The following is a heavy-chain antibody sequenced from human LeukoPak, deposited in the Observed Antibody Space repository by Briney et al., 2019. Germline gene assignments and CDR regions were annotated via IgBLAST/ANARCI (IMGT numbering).Heavy chain of an antibody. J-gene: IGHJ4*02. V-gene: IGHV1-2*02. Sequence: GASVKVSCKASGYTFTGYYMHWVRQAPGQGLEWMGWINPNSGGTNYAQKFQGRVTMTRDTSISTAYMELSRLRSDDTAVYYCARDSGRYSGYDLTLDYWGQGTLVTVSS. CDR1: GYTFTGYY. CDR3: ARDSGRYSGYDLTLDY. D-gene: IGHD5-12*01. CDR2: INPNSGGT.